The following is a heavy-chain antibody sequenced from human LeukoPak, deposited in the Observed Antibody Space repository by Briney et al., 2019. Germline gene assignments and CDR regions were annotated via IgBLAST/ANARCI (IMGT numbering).Heavy chain of an antibody. CDR3: ARRKAKNYMDV. J-gene: IGHJ6*03. D-gene: IGHD1-14*01. Sequence: SETLSLTCAVYGGSFSGYYWSWIRQPPGKGLEWIGEINHSGSTNYNPSLKSRVTISVDTSKNQFSLKLSSVTAADTAVYYCARRKAKNYMDVWGKGTTVTVSS. CDR2: INHSGST. CDR1: GGSFSGYY. V-gene: IGHV4-34*01.